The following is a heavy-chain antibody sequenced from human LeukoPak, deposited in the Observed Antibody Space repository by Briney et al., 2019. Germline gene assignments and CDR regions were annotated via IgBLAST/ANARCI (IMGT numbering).Heavy chain of an antibody. J-gene: IGHJ4*02. CDR1: GFTFSSYA. D-gene: IGHD5-24*01. V-gene: IGHV3-30*04. CDR3: ARDEMATMDSLDY. Sequence: GRSLRLSCAASGFTFSSYAMHWVRQAPGKGLEWVAVISYDGSNKYYADSVKGRFTIYRDNSKNTLYLQMNSLRAEDTAVYYCARDEMATMDSLDYWGQGTLVTVSS. CDR2: ISYDGSNK.